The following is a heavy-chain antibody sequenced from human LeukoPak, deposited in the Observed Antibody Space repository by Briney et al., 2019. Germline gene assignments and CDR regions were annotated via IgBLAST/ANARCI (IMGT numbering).Heavy chain of an antibody. Sequence: SETLSLTCTVSGGSISSYYWSWIRQSPGKGLEWIGSIYYSGSVNDNPSLQSRVTISVDTSRNQFSLKLTSVTVADTAVYFCARRVATSGNFFDYWGPGTLVTVS. J-gene: IGHJ4*02. V-gene: IGHV4-59*05. CDR2: IYYSGSV. CDR1: GGSISSYY. CDR3: ARRVATSGNFFDY. D-gene: IGHD3-3*01.